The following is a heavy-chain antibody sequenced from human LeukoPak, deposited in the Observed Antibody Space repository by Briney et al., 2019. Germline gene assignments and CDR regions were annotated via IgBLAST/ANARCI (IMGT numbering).Heavy chain of an antibody. D-gene: IGHD3-10*01. V-gene: IGHV3-30*02. Sequence: PGGSLRLSCAASGFTFSSYGMHWVRQAPGKGLEWVAFIRYDGSNKYYADSVKGRFTISRDNSKNTLYLQMNSLRAEDTAVYYCAKPASVRGSGSYAPGYWGQGTLVTVSS. J-gene: IGHJ4*02. CDR3: AKPASVRGSGSYAPGY. CDR2: IRYDGSNK. CDR1: GFTFSSYG.